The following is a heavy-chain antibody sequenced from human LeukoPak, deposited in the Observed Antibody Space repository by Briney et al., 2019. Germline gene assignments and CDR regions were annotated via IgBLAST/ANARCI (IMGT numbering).Heavy chain of an antibody. CDR1: RFTFNSYA. CDR2: IGGSNGIT. Sequence: GGSLRLSCAASRFTFNSYAMSWVRQAPGKGLEWVSVIGGSNGITFYVGSVKGRFTISRDNAKNTLYLQMSSLRAEDTAVYYCARDSNYQPDFWGQGTLVIVSS. D-gene: IGHD4-11*01. CDR3: ARDSNYQPDF. V-gene: IGHV3-23*01. J-gene: IGHJ4*02.